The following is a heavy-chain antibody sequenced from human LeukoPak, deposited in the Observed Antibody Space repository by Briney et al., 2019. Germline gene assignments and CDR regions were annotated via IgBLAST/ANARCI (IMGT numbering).Heavy chain of an antibody. Sequence: PGGSLRLSCAASGFIFRNYGMHWVRQAPGKGLEWVAFLRNDESEIFYADSVKGRFTISRDNSKNTLYLQMSILRDEDTAVYYCVKDTGRGDFWGQGTQVTVSS. CDR1: GFIFRNYG. J-gene: IGHJ4*02. D-gene: IGHD1-14*01. V-gene: IGHV3-30*02. CDR3: VKDTGRGDF. CDR2: LRNDESEI.